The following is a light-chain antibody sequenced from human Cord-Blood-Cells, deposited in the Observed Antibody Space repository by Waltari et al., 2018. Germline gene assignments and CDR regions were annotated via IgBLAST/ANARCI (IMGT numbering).Light chain of an antibody. Sequence: DLQMTQSPSSLSASVGDRVTITCRASQGISSYLNWYQQKPGKAPKLLIYAASSLQSGVPSRFSGSGSGTDFTLTISSLQPEDFATYYCQQRYSTPRTLGGGTKVEIK. V-gene: IGKV1-39*01. CDR1: QGISSY. CDR2: AAS. J-gene: IGKJ4*01. CDR3: QQRYSTPRT.